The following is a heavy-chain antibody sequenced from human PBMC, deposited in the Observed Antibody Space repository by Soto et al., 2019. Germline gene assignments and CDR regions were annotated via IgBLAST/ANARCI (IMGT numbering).Heavy chain of an antibody. J-gene: IGHJ5*02. CDR2: IYYSGST. Sequence: PETLSLTCTVSGVFISSSSYYWVLIRQPPGKGLEWIGSIYYSGSTYYNPSLKSRVTISINTSKNQMSLELTSVTAADTAVYYCARHSGSYASSWFDAWGQGTLVTVSS. CDR3: ARHSGSYASSWFDA. V-gene: IGHV4-39*01. D-gene: IGHD6-6*01. CDR1: GVFISSSSYY.